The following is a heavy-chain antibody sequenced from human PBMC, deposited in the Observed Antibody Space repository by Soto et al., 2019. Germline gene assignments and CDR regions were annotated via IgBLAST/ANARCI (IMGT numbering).Heavy chain of an antibody. J-gene: IGHJ3*02. CDR3: ARDREAYGDYGEAFDI. V-gene: IGHV3-48*01. Sequence: VQLVESGGGLVQPGGSLRLSCAASGFTFSSYSMNWVRQAPGKGLEWVSYISSSSSTIYYADSVKGRFTISRDNAKNSLYLQMNSVRAEDTAVYYCARDREAYGDYGEAFDIWGQGTMVTVSS. CDR2: ISSSSSTI. CDR1: GFTFSSYS. D-gene: IGHD4-17*01.